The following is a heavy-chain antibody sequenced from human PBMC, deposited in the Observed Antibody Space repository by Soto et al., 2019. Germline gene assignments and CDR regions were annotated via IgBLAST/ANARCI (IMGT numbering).Heavy chain of an antibody. D-gene: IGHD3-16*01. CDR1: GFTFTNYA. CDR3: AKNNATGGGFFDS. J-gene: IGHJ4*02. Sequence: EVQLLESGGGLVQPGGSLRLSCAASGFTFTNYAMSWVRQAPGKGLEWVSTISGVGGIIPYAASVKGRFTISRDDSKNTLYMEMNSLRAEDTAVYFCAKNNATGGGFFDSWGQGILVTVSS. V-gene: IGHV3-23*01. CDR2: ISGVGGII.